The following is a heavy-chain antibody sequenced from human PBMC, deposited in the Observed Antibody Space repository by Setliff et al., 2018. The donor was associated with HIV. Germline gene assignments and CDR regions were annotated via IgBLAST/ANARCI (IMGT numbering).Heavy chain of an antibody. J-gene: IGHJ4*02. Sequence: PSETLSLTCTVSGGSISSYHWSWIRQPPGKGLEWIGYIYTSGSTNYNPSLKSRVTISVDTSKNQFSLKLTSVTAADTAVYYCARLSGDYYYFDYWGQGTLVTVSS. D-gene: IGHD2-21*02. CDR3: ARLSGDYYYFDY. V-gene: IGHV4-4*09. CDR2: IYTSGST. CDR1: GGSISSYH.